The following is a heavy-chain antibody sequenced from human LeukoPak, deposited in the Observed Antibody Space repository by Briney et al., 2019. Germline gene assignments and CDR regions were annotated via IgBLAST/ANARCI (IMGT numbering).Heavy chain of an antibody. J-gene: IGHJ4*02. D-gene: IGHD3-10*01. CDR1: GGSISTYF. V-gene: IGHV4-59*12. CDR3: AREEDQAYYYGSGSYFEY. CDR2: IYYSGST. Sequence: SETLSLTCTVSGGSISTYFWSWIRQPPGKGLEWIGYIYYSGSTNYNPSLKSRVTISLDTSKNQFSLKLSSVTAADTAVYYCAREEDQAYYYGSGSYFEYWGQGTLVTVSS.